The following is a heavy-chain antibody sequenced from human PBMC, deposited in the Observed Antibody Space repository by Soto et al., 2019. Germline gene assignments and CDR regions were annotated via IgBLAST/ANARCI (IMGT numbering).Heavy chain of an antibody. D-gene: IGHD1-26*01. CDR3: AGTERWRQYLFDD. Sequence: QVQLQESGPGLVKPSQTLSLTCTVSGGSISSGGYYWSWIRQPPGKGLEWIGDIYYSGSTYYNPSLTSRVTISVDTSKNQFSLKLSSVAAADAAVYYCAGTERWRQYLFDDWGQGTLVTVSS. V-gene: IGHV4-30-4*01. CDR2: IYYSGST. CDR1: GGSISSGGYY. J-gene: IGHJ4*02.